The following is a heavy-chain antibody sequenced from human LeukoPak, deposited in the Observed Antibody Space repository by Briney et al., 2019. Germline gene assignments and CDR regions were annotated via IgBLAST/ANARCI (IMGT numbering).Heavy chain of an antibody. D-gene: IGHD4-23*01. Sequence: SETLSLTCTVSGGSISSGNYYWSWIRQPAGKGLEWIGRIYTSGSTNYNPSLKSRVTISVDTSKNQFSLKLSSVTAADTAVYYCARGGGNGGGWVGHNYYMDVWGKGTTVTVSS. J-gene: IGHJ6*03. V-gene: IGHV4-61*02. CDR1: GGSISSGNYY. CDR2: IYTSGST. CDR3: ARGGGNGGGWVGHNYYMDV.